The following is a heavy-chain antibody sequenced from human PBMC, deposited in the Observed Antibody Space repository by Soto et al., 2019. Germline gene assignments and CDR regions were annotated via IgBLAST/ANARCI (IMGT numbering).Heavy chain of an antibody. CDR2: ISYDGISK. CDR3: AKDGYLDTYYFDY. J-gene: IGHJ4*02. CDR1: GFTFSSYA. V-gene: IGHV3-30-3*01. Sequence: QVQLVESGGGVVQPGRSLRLSCAASGFTFSSYAMHWVRQAPGKGREWVAVISYDGISKHYADSVKGRFSISRDDSENTLYVQMNSLRAEDTAVYYCAKDGYLDTYYFDYWGQGTLVTVSS. D-gene: IGHD3-9*01.